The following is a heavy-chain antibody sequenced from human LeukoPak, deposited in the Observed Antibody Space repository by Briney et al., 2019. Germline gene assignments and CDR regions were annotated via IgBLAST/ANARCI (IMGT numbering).Heavy chain of an antibody. CDR1: GYTFTGYY. V-gene: IGHV1-2*02. CDR3: ARRGVAARPGGVVDAFDI. J-gene: IGHJ3*02. CDR2: INPNSGGT. D-gene: IGHD6-6*01. Sequence: GASVKVSCKASGYTFTGYYMHWVRQAPGQGLEWMGWINPNSGGTNYAQKFQGRVTMTRDTSISTAYMELSRLRSDDTAVYYCARRGVAARPGGVVDAFDIWGQGTMVTVSS.